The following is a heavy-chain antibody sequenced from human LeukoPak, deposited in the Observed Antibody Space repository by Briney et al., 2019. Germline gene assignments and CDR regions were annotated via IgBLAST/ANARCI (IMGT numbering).Heavy chain of an antibody. CDR1: GFTFSSYG. J-gene: IGHJ6*02. D-gene: IGHD5-12*01. V-gene: IGHV3-30*02. Sequence: GGSLRLSCAASGFTFSSYGMHWVRQAPGKGLEWVAFIRYDGSNKYYADSVKGRFTISRDNSKNTLYLQMNSLRAEDTAVYYCAREYPTRMYYYYGMDVWGQGTTVTVSS. CDR3: AREYPTRMYYYYGMDV. CDR2: IRYDGSNK.